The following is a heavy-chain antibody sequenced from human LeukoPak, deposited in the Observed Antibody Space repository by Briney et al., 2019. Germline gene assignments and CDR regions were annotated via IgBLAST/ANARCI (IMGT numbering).Heavy chain of an antibody. J-gene: IGHJ5*02. CDR2: INPDSGVT. V-gene: IGHV1-2*02. D-gene: IGHD1-1*01. CDR1: GYTFTGYY. Sequence: ASVKVSCKASGYTFTGYYMHWVRQAPGQGLEWMGWINPDSGVTNYAQDFQGRLTMARDTSISTAYMEMSSLRFDDTAVYYCASRVPWRVSGTGNWFDPWGQGTLVTVFS. CDR3: ASRVPWRVSGTGNWFDP.